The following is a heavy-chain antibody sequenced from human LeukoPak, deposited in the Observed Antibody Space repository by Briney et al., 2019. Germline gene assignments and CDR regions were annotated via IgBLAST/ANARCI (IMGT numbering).Heavy chain of an antibody. J-gene: IGHJ4*02. CDR2: IYSSAFT. CDR3: SRGSDDYKLGNF. CDR1: GFTLRNYA. D-gene: IGHD5-24*01. Sequence: PGGSLRLSCAASGFTLRNYAMSWVRQSPGKRPEWIATIYSSAFTYYNPSLGSRATVSGDTSKNLFSLKLRSVTAADTAVYYCSRGSDDYKLGNFWGQGTLVTVSS. V-gene: IGHV4-39*02.